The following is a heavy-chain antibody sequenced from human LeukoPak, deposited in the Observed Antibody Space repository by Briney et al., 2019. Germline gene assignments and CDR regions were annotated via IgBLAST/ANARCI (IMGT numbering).Heavy chain of an antibody. CDR1: GFTFSSYG. V-gene: IGHV3-30*03. J-gene: IGHJ4*02. Sequence: GRSLRLSCAASGFTFSSYGMHWVRQAPGKGLEWVAVISYDGSNKYYADSVKGRFTISRDNSKNTLYLQMNSLRAEDTAVYYCARDNGALWSGYSHFDYWGQGTLVTVSS. D-gene: IGHD3-3*01. CDR3: ARDNGALWSGYSHFDY. CDR2: ISYDGSNK.